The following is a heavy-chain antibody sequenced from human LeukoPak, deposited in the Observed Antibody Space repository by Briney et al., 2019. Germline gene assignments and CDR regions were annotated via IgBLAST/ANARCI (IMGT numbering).Heavy chain of an antibody. CDR2: IDPSDSYT. D-gene: IGHD1-26*01. V-gene: IGHV5-10-1*01. J-gene: IGHJ4*02. CDR3: ARGFYGIDY. Sequence: GESLKISCQGSGYSFTSYWISWVRQLPGKGLEWMGRIDPSDSYTNYSPSFQGHVTISTDKSISTAYLQWSSLKASDTAMYYCARGFYGIDYWGQGTLVTVSS. CDR1: GYSFTSYW.